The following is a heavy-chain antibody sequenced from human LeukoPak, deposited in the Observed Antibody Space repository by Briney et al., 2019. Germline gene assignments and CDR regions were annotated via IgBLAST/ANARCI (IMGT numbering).Heavy chain of an antibody. Sequence: SETLSLTCTVSGGSISTSNYYWGWIRQPPGKGLDWIGNIFYSGSTYYSPSLKSRVTISLDTSRNQFSLKLNSVTAADTAVYYCARGGCYYDSSGYYHWGQGTLVTVSS. CDR1: GGSISTSNYY. J-gene: IGHJ5*02. D-gene: IGHD3-22*01. V-gene: IGHV4-39*07. CDR2: IFYSGST. CDR3: ARGGCYYDSSGYYH.